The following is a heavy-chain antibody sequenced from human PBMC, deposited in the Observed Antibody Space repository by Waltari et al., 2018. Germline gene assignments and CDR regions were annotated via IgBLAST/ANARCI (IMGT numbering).Heavy chain of an antibody. Sequence: QLQLQESGPGLVKPSETLSFTCTVSGGSISSSSYYWGWLRQPPGKGLEWIGSIYYSGSTYYNPSLKSRVTISVDTSKNQFSLKLSSVTAADTAVYYCATKRGSSASGFDYWGQGTLVTVSS. V-gene: IGHV4-39*01. J-gene: IGHJ4*02. CDR1: GGSISSSSYY. CDR3: ATKRGSSASGFDY. D-gene: IGHD3-16*01. CDR2: IYYSGST.